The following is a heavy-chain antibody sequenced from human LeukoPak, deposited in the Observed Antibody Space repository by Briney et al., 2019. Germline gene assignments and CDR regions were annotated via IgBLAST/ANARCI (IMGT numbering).Heavy chain of an antibody. J-gene: IGHJ3*02. CDR2: ISYDGSNK. CDR1: GFTFSNYG. Sequence: GGSLRLSCAASGFTFSNYGMDWVRQAPGKGLEWVAFISYDGSNKYHADSVKGRFTISRGNSKNTLYLQMNSLRAEDTAVYYCARDRSRRDDAFDIWGQGTMVTVSS. CDR3: ARDRSRRDDAFDI. V-gene: IGHV3-30*03. D-gene: IGHD6-25*01.